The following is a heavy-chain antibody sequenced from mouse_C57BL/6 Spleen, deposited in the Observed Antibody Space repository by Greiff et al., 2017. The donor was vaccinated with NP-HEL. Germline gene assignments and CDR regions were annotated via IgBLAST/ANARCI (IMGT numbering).Heavy chain of an antibody. CDR2: IHPNSGST. Sequence: VQLQQSGAELVKPGASVKLSCKASGYTFTSYWMHWVKQRPGQGLEWIGMIHPNSGSTNYNEKFKSKATLTVDKSSSNAYMQISSLTSEDSAVYYCARYRDGSDYWGQGTTLTVSS. CDR1: GYTFTSYW. D-gene: IGHD2-3*01. V-gene: IGHV1-64*01. J-gene: IGHJ2*01. CDR3: ARYRDGSDY.